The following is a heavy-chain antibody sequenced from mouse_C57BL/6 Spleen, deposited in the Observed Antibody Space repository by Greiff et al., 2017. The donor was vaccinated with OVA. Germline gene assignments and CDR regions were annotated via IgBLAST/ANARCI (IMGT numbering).Heavy chain of an antibody. CDR3: ARSLIYYGNYRFAY. CDR2: IYPGSGST. Sequence: VQLQQPGAELVKPGASVKMSCKASGYTFTSYWITWVKQRPGQGLEWIGDIYPGSGSTNYNEKFKSKATLTVDTSSSTAYMQLSSLTSEDSAVYYCARSLIYYGNYRFAYWGQGTLVTVSA. J-gene: IGHJ3*01. V-gene: IGHV1-55*01. CDR1: GYTFTSYW. D-gene: IGHD2-1*01.